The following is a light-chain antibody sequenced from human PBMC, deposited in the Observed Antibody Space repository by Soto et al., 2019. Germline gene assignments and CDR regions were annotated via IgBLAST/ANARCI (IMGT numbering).Light chain of an antibody. CDR2: AAS. CDR3: LQDYNYPWT. V-gene: IGKV1-6*01. Sequence: AIQMTQSPSSLSASVGDRVTITCRASQGIRNDLGWYQQKPGKAPNLLIYAASSLQSGVPSRFSGSGSGTDFSLTISSLQPEDFATYYCLQDYNYPWTFGQGTKVEIK. CDR1: QGIRND. J-gene: IGKJ1*01.